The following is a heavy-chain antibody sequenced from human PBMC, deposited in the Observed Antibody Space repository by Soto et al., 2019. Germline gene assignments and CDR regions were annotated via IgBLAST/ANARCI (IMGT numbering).Heavy chain of an antibody. J-gene: IGHJ4*02. CDR3: ARSDYSSGWLLDY. V-gene: IGHV3-64*02. Sequence: GGSLRLSCAASGFTFSSYAMHWVRQAPGKGLEYVSAISSNGGSTYYADSVKGRFTISRDNSKNTLYLQMGSLRAEDMAVYYCARSDYSSGWLLDYWGQGTLVTVSS. CDR2: ISSNGGST. D-gene: IGHD6-19*01. CDR1: GFTFSSYA.